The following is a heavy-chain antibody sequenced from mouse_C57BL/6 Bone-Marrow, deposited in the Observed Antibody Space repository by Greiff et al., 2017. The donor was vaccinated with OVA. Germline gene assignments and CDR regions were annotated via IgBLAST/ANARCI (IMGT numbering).Heavy chain of an antibody. CDR3: GGYFDV. CDR1: GFTFSDYY. CDR2: ISNGGGST. Sequence: EVQLVESGGGLVQPGGSLKLSCAASGFTFSDYYMYWVRQTPEKRLEWVAYISNGGGSTYYPDTVKGRFTISRDNAKNTLYLQMSRLKSEDTAMYYCGGYFDVWGTGTTVTVSS. V-gene: IGHV5-12*01. J-gene: IGHJ1*03.